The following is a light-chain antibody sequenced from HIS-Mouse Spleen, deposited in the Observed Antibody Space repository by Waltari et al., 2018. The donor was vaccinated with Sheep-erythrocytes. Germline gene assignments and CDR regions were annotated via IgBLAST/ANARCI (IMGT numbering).Light chain of an antibody. CDR3: CSYAGSSTWV. CDR1: SSVGGSYNL. V-gene: IGLV2-23*01. J-gene: IGLJ3*02. Sequence: QSALTQPASVSGSPGQSISISCTGTSSVGGSYNLVSWYQQHPGKAPKLMIYEGSKRPSGVSNRFSGSKSGNTASLTISGLQAEDEADYYCCSYAGSSTWVFGGGTKLTVL. CDR2: EGS.